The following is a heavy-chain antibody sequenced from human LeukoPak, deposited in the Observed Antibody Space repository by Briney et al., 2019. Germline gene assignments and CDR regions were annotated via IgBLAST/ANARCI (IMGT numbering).Heavy chain of an antibody. D-gene: IGHD5-18*01. V-gene: IGHV3-21*01. CDR1: RFTFSSYS. Sequence: GGSLRLSCAASRFTFSSYSMNWVRQAPGKGLEWVSSISSSSSYIYYADSVKGRFTISRDNAKNSLYLQMNSLRAEDTAVYYCARGMDTAGGGFDYWGQGTLVTVSS. J-gene: IGHJ4*02. CDR3: ARGMDTAGGGFDY. CDR2: ISSSSSYI.